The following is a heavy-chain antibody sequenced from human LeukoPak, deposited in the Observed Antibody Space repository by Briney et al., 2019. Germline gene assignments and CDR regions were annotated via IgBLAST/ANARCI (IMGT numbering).Heavy chain of an antibody. CDR3: ARDPFTSGDYYDSSGYSGY. J-gene: IGHJ4*02. D-gene: IGHD3-22*01. CDR1: GFTFNSYS. V-gene: IGHV3-21*01. Sequence: PGGSLRLSCAASGFTFNSYSMKWVRQAPGKGLGWGSSLSNSSSYIYYADSVKGRFTISRDNAKNSLYLQMNSLRAEDTAVYYCARDPFTSGDYYDSSGYSGYWGQGTLVTVSS. CDR2: LSNSSSYI.